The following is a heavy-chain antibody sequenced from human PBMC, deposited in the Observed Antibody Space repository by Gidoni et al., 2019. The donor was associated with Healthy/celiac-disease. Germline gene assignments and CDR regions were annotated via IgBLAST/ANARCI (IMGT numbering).Heavy chain of an antibody. Sequence: QVQLVQSGAEVKKPGFAVKVSCKASGGHFSSYAISWVRQAPRQGLEWMGGIIPIFGTANYAQKFQGRVTITADESTSTAYMELSSLRSEDTAVYYCARSLYYDSSGYVDAFDIWGQGTMVTVSS. CDR1: GGHFSSYA. J-gene: IGHJ3*02. V-gene: IGHV1-69*01. CDR2: IIPIFGTA. CDR3: ARSLYYDSSGYVDAFDI. D-gene: IGHD3-22*01.